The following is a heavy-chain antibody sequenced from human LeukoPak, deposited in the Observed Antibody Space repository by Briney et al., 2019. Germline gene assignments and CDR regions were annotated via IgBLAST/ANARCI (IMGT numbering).Heavy chain of an antibody. J-gene: IGHJ4*02. V-gene: IGHV3-30-3*01. CDR2: ISYDGSNK. CDR3: ARELQRTFDH. CDR1: GFTFSSYA. D-gene: IGHD2-21*01. Sequence: GGSLRLSCAASGFTFSSYAMHWVRQAPGKGLEWVAVISYDGSNKYYADSVKGRFTISRDNSKNTLYLQMNSLRAEDTAVYYCARELQRTFDHWGQGTLVTVSS.